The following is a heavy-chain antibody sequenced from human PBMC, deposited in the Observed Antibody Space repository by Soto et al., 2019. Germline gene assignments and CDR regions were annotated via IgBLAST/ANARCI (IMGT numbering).Heavy chain of an antibody. D-gene: IGHD5-18*01. CDR1: GGSIRSGGYY. CDR2: IYYSGNT. V-gene: IGHV4-31*03. CDR3: ARDRLMATAGTARHYFGLDV. Sequence: SETLSLTCTVSGGSIRSGGYYWSWVRQNPRRGLEWIGNIYYSGNTYYNPSLKSRLTISVDTSKNQFSLNLSSVTAADTAVDYCARDRLMATAGTARHYFGLDVWGQGTTVTVSS. J-gene: IGHJ6*02.